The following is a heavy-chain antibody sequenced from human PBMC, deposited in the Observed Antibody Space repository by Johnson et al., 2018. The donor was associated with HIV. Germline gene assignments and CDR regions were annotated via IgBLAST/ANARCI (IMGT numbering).Heavy chain of an antibody. J-gene: IGHJ3*02. Sequence: QVQLVESGGGVVRPGGSLRLSCGASGFTFSDYYMSWIRQAPGKGLEWVSYISSSGSTIYYADSVKGRFTISRDNAKNSLYLQMTSLRAEDTAVYYCARDRGYGGNLDAFDIWGQGTMVTVSS. V-gene: IGHV3-11*04. CDR3: ARDRGYGGNLDAFDI. D-gene: IGHD4-23*01. CDR1: GFTFSDYY. CDR2: ISSSGSTI.